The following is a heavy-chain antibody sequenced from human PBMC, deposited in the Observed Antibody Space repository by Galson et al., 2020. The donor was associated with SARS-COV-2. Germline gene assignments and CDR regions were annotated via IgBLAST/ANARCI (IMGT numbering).Heavy chain of an antibody. CDR2: IYHSGST. D-gene: IGHD3-16*01. J-gene: IGHJ1*01. Sequence: SETLSLTCTVSGYSISSGYYWGWIRQPPGKALEWIESIYHSGSTYYNPSLRSRVTISADTSKNQFSLRLSSVTAADTAVYSRHVRSDTWGLEYFKDWGRGTLVTVSS. CDR1: GYSISSGYY. CDR3: HVRSDTWGLEYFKD. V-gene: IGHV4-38-2*02.